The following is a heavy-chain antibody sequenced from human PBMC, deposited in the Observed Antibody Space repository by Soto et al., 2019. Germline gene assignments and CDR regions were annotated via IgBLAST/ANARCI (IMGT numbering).Heavy chain of an antibody. CDR2: ISGDGAAT. D-gene: IGHD6-19*01. J-gene: IGHJ4*02. CDR1: GFTFSNYA. CDR3: AKVSSSGWDFDY. V-gene: IGHV3-23*01. Sequence: PGGSLRLSCVASGFTFSNYAMSWVRQTPGRGLEWVSAISGDGAATYFANFLRGRFIISRDNSRNTLYLQMDTMRGEDTAIYYCAKVSSSGWDFDYWGQG.